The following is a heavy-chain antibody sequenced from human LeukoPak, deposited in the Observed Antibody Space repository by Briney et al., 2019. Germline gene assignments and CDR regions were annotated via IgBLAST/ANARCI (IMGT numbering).Heavy chain of an antibody. J-gene: IGHJ4*02. CDR3: AKQLGYCSDGSCYFPY. V-gene: IGHV3-23*01. Sequence: GGSLRLSCAASRFTFSSYGMSWVRQAPGKGLEWVSAISGSGGSTHYADSVKGRFTISRDNSKNTLYLQMNSLRAEDTAVYYCAKQLGYCSDGSCYFPYWGQGTLVTVSS. CDR2: ISGSGGST. CDR1: RFTFSSYG. D-gene: IGHD2-15*01.